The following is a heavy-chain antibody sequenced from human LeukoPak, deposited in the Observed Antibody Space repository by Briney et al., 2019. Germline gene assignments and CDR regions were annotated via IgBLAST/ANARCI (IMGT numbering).Heavy chain of an antibody. CDR3: ARDAGGSYFDY. CDR2: TSYDGSNE. J-gene: IGHJ4*02. Sequence: GGSLRLSCAASGFTFSSYAMHWVRQAPGKGLEWVAVTSYDGSNEYYADSVKGRFTISRDNSKNTLYLQMNSLRAEDTAVYYCARDAGGSYFDYWGQGTLVTVSS. CDR1: GFTFSSYA. D-gene: IGHD1-26*01. V-gene: IGHV3-30-3*01.